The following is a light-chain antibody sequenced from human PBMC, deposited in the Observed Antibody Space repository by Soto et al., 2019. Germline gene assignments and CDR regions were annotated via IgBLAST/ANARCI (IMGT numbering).Light chain of an antibody. CDR3: SSYAGTNNVV. V-gene: IGLV2-8*01. CDR1: SSDVGGYNY. J-gene: IGLJ2*01. CDR2: DVS. Sequence: QSALTQPPSASGSPGQSVTISCTGTSSDVGGYNYVSWYQLHPGKAPKLMIYDVSKRPSGVPDRFSGSKSGNTASLTVSGLQAEDEADYYCSSYAGTNNVVFGGGTKLTVL.